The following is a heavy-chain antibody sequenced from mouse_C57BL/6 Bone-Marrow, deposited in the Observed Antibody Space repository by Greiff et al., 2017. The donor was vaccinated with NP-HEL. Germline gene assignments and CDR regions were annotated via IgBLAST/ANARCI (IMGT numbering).Heavy chain of an antibody. CDR3: ARRYGSIYYAMDY. J-gene: IGHJ4*01. V-gene: IGHV5-9*01. D-gene: IGHD1-1*01. CDR1: GFTFSSYT. Sequence: EVQRVESGGGLVKPGGSLKLSCAASGFTFSSYTMSWVRQTPEKRLEWVATISGGGGNTYYPDSVKGRFTISRDNAKNTLYLQMSSLRSEDTALYYCARRYGSIYYAMDYWGQGTSVTVSS. CDR2: ISGGGGNT.